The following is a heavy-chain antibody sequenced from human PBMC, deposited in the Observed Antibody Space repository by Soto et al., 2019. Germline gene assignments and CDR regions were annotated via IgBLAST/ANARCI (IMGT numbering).Heavy chain of an antibody. CDR1: GFTFSSYA. D-gene: IGHD4-17*01. Sequence: EVQLVESGGDLVQPGESLRLSCAASGFTFSSYAMSWVRQAPRKGLEWVSSISGRGGSTYYADSVKGRFTISRDNYMNTLILQMNRLRAEDTAVYYCAKVWERTVTTRNYFYGMDVWGQGTTVTVSS. CDR3: AKVWERTVTTRNYFYGMDV. CDR2: ISGRGGST. J-gene: IGHJ6*02. V-gene: IGHV3-23*04.